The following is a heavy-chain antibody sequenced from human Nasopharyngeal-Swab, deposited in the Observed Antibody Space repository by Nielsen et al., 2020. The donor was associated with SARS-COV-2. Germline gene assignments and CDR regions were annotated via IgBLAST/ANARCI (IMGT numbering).Heavy chain of an antibody. CDR2: ISGSDHTT. Sequence: GGPLRSSGAASGFTFRSSAISWVRQAPGKGLEWVSVISGSDHTTYYADSVKGRFTISRDNSKNTVNLQMTSLRVEDTAIYYCAKDRDSGDDSDDYYHYYGMDVWGQGTTVTVFS. CDR1: GFTFRSSA. J-gene: IGHJ6*02. D-gene: IGHD5-12*01. V-gene: IGHV3-23*01. CDR3: AKDRDSGDDSDDYYHYYGMDV.